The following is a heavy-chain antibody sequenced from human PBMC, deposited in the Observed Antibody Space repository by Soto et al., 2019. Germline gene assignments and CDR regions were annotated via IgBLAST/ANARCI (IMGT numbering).Heavy chain of an antibody. CDR2: IYYTGTT. CDR1: GGSVSSGTHY. V-gene: IGHV4-61*03. Sequence: QVQLQELGPGLVKPSETLSLTCSVSGGSVSSGTHYWSWIRQPPGQGLEWIGYIYYTGTTKYNPSLKSRTSISVDPSKNHFSLKMSSVTAAETALYYCARDPHDAGVPARGIDVWGQGTTVTVSS. D-gene: IGHD2-8*01. J-gene: IGHJ6*02. CDR3: ARDPHDAGVPARGIDV.